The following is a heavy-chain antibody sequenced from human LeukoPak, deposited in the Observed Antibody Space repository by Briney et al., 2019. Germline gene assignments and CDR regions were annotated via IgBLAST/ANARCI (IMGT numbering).Heavy chain of an antibody. J-gene: IGHJ4*02. V-gene: IGHV3-48*01. CDR2: ISSSSTI. CDR1: GFTFSSYA. Sequence: PGGSLRLSCAASGFTFSSYAMSWVRQAPGKGLEWVSYISSSSTIYYADSVKGRFTISRDNAKNSLYLQMNSLRAEDTAVYYCARGEQCQGYWGQGTLVTVSS. D-gene: IGHD2-2*01. CDR3: ARGEQCQGY.